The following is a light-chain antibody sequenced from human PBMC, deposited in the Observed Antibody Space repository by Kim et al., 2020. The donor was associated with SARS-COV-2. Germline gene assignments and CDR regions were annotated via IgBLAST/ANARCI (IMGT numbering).Light chain of an antibody. J-gene: IGKJ2*01. CDR1: QDISKS. Sequence: DIQMTQSPSSLSASVGDRVTITCQASQDISKSLNWYQHIPGKAPKLLLYDASNLETGVPSRFSGSGSGTQFTFTISSLRPEDVATYYCQQYDYLPYTFGQGTKLEIK. V-gene: IGKV1-33*01. CDR2: DAS. CDR3: QQYDYLPYT.